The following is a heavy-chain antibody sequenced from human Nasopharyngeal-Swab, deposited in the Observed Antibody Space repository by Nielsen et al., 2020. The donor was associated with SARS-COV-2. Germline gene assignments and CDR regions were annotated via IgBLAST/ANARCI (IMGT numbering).Heavy chain of an antibody. Sequence: GGSLTLSCAVSGLTVSTTYMSWVREDPGKGQKWVSGNETGGTTHYADSGKGRFSSSRDSSTNTLYLQMNNVRAEDTAVYYCARDLGGGYCTTTNCPGSWGQGTLVTVSS. J-gene: IGHJ1*01. D-gene: IGHD2-2*01. CDR3: ARDLGGGYCTTTNCPGS. CDR1: GLTVSTTY. V-gene: IGHV3-53*01. CDR2: NETGGTT.